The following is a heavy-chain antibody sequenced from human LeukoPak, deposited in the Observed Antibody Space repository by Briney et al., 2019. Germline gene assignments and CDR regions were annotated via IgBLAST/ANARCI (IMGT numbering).Heavy chain of an antibody. V-gene: IGHV4-4*02. Sequence: PSGTLSLTCAVSGASIYSHSWWSWVRQPPGKGLEWIGEIYHSGSTNYNPSLKSRVTISVDTSKNQFSLEVRSVTATDTAVYYCARGPVLGPTTYFYYWGQGTLVTVSS. CDR3: ARGPVLGPTTYFYY. D-gene: IGHD1-26*01. CDR1: GASIYSHSW. J-gene: IGHJ4*02. CDR2: IYHSGST.